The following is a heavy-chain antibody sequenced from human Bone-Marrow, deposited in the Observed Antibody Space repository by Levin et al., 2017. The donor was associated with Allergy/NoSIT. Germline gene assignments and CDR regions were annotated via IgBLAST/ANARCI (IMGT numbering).Heavy chain of an antibody. J-gene: IGHJ1*01. CDR3: AKDTYCDGVCGKTD. D-gene: IGHD2-21*02. CDR2: ISSVGMST. V-gene: IGHV3-23*01. CDR1: GFAFSSYA. Sequence: PGGSLRLSCAASGFAFSSYAMSWVRQAPGKGLEWVSSISSVGMSTEYTDSVKGRFTVSRDNAKNMLFLQMDSLRPEDTAIYFCAKDTYCDGVCGKTDWGQGTLVTVSS.